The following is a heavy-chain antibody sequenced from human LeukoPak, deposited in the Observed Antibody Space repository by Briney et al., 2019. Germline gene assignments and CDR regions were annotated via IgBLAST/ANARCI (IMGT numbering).Heavy chain of an antibody. J-gene: IGHJ4*02. CDR2: TNEAGGDK. V-gene: IGHV3-7*01. Sequence: GGSLRLSCAAFGFTFSDFWMSWVRQAPGKGLECVASTNEAGGDKYYVDSVKGRFTISRDNSKNSLSLHMNSLTAEDTAIYYCAIATTGRGAFGSWGQGTLVSVSS. CDR1: GFTFSDFW. CDR3: AIATTGRGAFGS. D-gene: IGHD1-1*01.